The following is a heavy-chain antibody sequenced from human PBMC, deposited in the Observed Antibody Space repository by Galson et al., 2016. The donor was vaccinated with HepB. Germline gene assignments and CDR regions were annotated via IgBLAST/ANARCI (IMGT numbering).Heavy chain of an antibody. D-gene: IGHD1-26*01. Sequence: KVSCKASGYTFTSYYMHWVRQAPGQGLEWMGIINPSFGNTSYAQKFQGRVTMTRDTSASTVYMQLSSLRIEETAIYYCAVGGIGCSSIPCWDGMDVWGQGTTVTVSS. V-gene: IGHV1-46*01. CDR1: GYTFTSYY. J-gene: IGHJ6*02. CDR3: AVGGIGCSSIPCWDGMDV. CDR2: INPSFGNT.